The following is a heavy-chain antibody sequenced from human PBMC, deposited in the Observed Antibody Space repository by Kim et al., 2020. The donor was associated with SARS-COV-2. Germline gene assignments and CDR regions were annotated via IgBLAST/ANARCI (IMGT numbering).Heavy chain of an antibody. CDR2: IYYSGST. V-gene: IGHV4-31*03. Sequence: SETLSLTCTVSGGSISSGGYYWSWIRQHPGKGLEWIGYIYYSGSTYYNPSLKSRVTISVDTSKNQFSLKLSSVTAADTAVYYCARDQFYDSSGKDAFDIWGQGTMVTVSS. CDR3: ARDQFYDSSGKDAFDI. D-gene: IGHD3-22*01. CDR1: GGSISSGGYY. J-gene: IGHJ3*02.